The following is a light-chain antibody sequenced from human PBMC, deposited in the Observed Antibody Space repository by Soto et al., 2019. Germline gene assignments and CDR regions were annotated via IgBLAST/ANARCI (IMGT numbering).Light chain of an antibody. CDR2: DAS. CDR1: QSIGKW. Sequence: IHMTQSPATLSASVGESVTITCRASQSIGKWLAWYQQKPWKAPNRLIFDASSFENGVPSRFSGSGSGTEFTLGISSLKADDVATSYYQNYYGFSPTFDQGTKVEI. J-gene: IGKJ1*01. V-gene: IGKV1-5*01. CDR3: QNYYGFSPT.